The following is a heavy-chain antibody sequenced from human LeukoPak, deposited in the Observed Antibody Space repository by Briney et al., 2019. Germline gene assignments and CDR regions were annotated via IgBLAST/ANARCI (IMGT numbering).Heavy chain of an antibody. V-gene: IGHV3-48*03. CDR2: ISSSGSTR. CDR1: RFTFSSYE. Sequence: GGSLRLSSAASRFTFSSYEMNWVRQAPGKGLEWVSYISSSGSTRYYADSVKGRFTISRDNAKNSLYLQVTSLRADDTAVYYCARGRFHLDYWGQGTLVTVSS. J-gene: IGHJ4*02. CDR3: ARGRFHLDY.